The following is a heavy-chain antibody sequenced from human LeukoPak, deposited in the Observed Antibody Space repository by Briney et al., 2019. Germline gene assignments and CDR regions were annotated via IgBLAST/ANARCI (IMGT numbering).Heavy chain of an antibody. Sequence: EGSLRLSCEASGFTFSSYGMYWVRQAPGKGLEWVTFIHFDGSKTYYADSVKGRFIVSRDNSKNTLYLQMNSLRAEDTAVYYCARGSRMEATPNDYWGQGTLVTVSS. D-gene: IGHD5-12*01. CDR2: IHFDGSKT. CDR1: GFTFSSYG. V-gene: IGHV3-30*02. J-gene: IGHJ4*02. CDR3: ARGSRMEATPNDY.